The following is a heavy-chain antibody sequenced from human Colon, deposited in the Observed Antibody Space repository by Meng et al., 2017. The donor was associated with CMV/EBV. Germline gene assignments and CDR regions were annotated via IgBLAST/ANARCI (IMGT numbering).Heavy chain of an antibody. CDR3: ARNPVTNRRGSHFDY. D-gene: IGHD4-17*01. CDR2: IKQDGSEK. V-gene: IGHV3-7*01. J-gene: IGHJ4*02. CDR1: GFTFSSYW. Sequence: GESLKISCAASGFTFSSYWMSWVRQAPGKGLEWVADIKQDGSEKYYVDSVKGRFTISRDNANNSLYLQMNSLRAEDTAVYYCARNPVTNRRGSHFDYWGQGTRVTVSS.